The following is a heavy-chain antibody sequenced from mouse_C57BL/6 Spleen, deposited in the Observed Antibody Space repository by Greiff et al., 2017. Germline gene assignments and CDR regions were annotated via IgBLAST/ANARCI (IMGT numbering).Heavy chain of an antibody. CDR3: ARDSRITTVVAPFDY. J-gene: IGHJ2*01. Sequence: ESGPGLVKPSQSLSLTCSVTGYSITSGYYWNWIRQFPGNKLEWMGYISYDGSNNYNPSLKNRISITRDTSKNQFFLKLNSVTTEDTATYYCARDSRITTVVAPFDYWGQGTTLTVSS. V-gene: IGHV3-6*01. CDR2: ISYDGSN. D-gene: IGHD1-1*01. CDR1: GYSITSGYY.